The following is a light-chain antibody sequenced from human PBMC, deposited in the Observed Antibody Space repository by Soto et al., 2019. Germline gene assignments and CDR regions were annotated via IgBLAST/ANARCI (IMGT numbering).Light chain of an antibody. Sequence: DIVMTQSPATLYVSPGEIATLSFRASQSVSSSYLTWYQQKPGQAPRLLIYGASTRATSIPARFSGSGSGTDFTLTISSLQPEDFAVYYCQQDYNLPTFGQGTKVDIK. CDR3: QQDYNLPT. CDR2: GAS. V-gene: IGKV3D-7*01. J-gene: IGKJ1*01. CDR1: QSVSSSY.